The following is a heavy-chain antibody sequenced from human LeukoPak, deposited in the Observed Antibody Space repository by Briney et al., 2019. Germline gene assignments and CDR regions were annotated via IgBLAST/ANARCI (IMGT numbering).Heavy chain of an antibody. V-gene: IGHV1-8*01. CDR1: GYTFTSYD. D-gene: IGHD5-12*01. J-gene: IGHJ4*02. CDR2: MNPNSGNT. CDR3: ARGRIVATSTSLAIY. Sequence: GASVRVSCKASGYTFTSYDINWVRQATGQGLEWMGWMNPNSGNTGYAQKFQGRVTMTRNTSISTAYMELSSLRSEDTAVYYCARGRIVATSTSLAIYWGQGTLVTVSS.